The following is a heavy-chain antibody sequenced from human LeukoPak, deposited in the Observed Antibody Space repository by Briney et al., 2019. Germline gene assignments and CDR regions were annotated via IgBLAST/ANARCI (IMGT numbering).Heavy chain of an antibody. CDR1: GGSISSSSYY. J-gene: IGHJ5*02. Sequence: SETLSLTCTVSGGSISSSSYYWGWIRQPPGKGLEWIGSIYYSGSTYYNPSLKSRVTISVDTSKNQFSLKLSSVTAADTAVYYCARSRGRTGGNWFDPWGQGTLVTVSS. V-gene: IGHV4-39*07. CDR3: ARSRGRTGGNWFDP. CDR2: IYYSGST. D-gene: IGHD4-23*01.